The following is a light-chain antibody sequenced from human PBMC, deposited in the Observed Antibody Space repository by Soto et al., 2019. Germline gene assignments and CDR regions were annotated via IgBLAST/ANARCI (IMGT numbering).Light chain of an antibody. CDR3: QSYDSSLGYFWV. CDR2: GNT. Sequence: QSVLTQPPSVSGAPGQRVTISCTGSSSNIGAGFDVHWYQQLPGTAPKLLIYGNTNRPSGVPDRFSGSKSGTSASLAITGLQAEDEADYYCQSYDSSLGYFWVFGGGTKVTVL. J-gene: IGLJ3*02. CDR1: SSNIGAGFD. V-gene: IGLV1-40*01.